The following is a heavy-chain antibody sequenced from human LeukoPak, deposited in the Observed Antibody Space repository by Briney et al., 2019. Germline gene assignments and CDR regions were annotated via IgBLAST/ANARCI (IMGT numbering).Heavy chain of an antibody. V-gene: IGHV4-39*07. D-gene: IGHD3-22*01. CDR2: IYYSGST. Sequence: PSETLSLTCTVSGGSISSSSYYWGWIRQPPGKGLEWIGSIYYSGSTYYNPSLKSRVTISVDTSKNQFSLKLSSVTAADTAVYYCAREAALDSSGYPYFQHWGQGTLVTVSS. CDR3: AREAALDSSGYPYFQH. J-gene: IGHJ1*01. CDR1: GGSISSSSYY.